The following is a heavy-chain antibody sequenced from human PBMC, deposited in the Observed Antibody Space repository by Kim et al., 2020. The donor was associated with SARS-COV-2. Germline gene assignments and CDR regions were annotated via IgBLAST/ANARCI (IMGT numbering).Heavy chain of an antibody. CDR2: ISSDGSIQ. J-gene: IGHJ4*02. CDR3: TTDWSWGYYFEY. V-gene: IGHV3-30*03. D-gene: IGHD3-16*01. CDR1: GFTFSTYG. Sequence: GGSLRLSCATSGFTFSTYGMHWVRQAPGKGLEWVAVISSDGSIQYYGDSVKGRFTISRDNSKNTLYLQMSSLRAEDTSMYYCTTDWSWGYYFEYWGQGT.